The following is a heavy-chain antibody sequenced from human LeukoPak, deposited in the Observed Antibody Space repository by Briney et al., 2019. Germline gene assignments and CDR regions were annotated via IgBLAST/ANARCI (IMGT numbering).Heavy chain of an antibody. CDR1: GFTFSSNW. CDR2: IKQDGSEK. V-gene: IGHV3-7*01. Sequence: PGGSLRLSCGASGFTFSSNWMSWVRQAPGKGLEWVANIKQDGSEKYYVDSVKGRFTISRDNAENSLYLQMNSLRVEDTAVYYCARVPAVRGVIDYYYGMDVWGQGTTVTVSS. CDR3: ARVPAVRGVIDYYYGMDV. D-gene: IGHD3-10*01. J-gene: IGHJ6*02.